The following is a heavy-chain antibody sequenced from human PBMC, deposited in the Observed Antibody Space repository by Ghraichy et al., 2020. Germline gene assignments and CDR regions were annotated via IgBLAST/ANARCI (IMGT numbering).Heavy chain of an antibody. V-gene: IGHV3-33*01. CDR2: IWYDGSNK. Sequence: GALRLSCAASGFTFSSYGMHWVRQAPGKGLEWVAVIWYDGSNKYYADSVKGRFTISRDNSKNTLYLQMNSLRAEDTAVYYCARGGYDYIWGSHRAGYYFDYWGQGTLVTVSS. D-gene: IGHD3-16*01. J-gene: IGHJ4*02. CDR3: ARGGYDYIWGSHRAGYYFDY. CDR1: GFTFSSYG.